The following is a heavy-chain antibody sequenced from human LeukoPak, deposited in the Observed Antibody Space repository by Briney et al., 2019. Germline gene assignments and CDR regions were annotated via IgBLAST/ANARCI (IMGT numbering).Heavy chain of an antibody. D-gene: IGHD2-2*01. CDR3: AREFGCSDTNCYRHFDY. CDR2: IYSGGST. Sequence: GGSLRLSCAASGFTVSSNYMSWVRQAPGKGLEWVSVIYSGGSTYYADSVKGRFSISRDNSKNTLYLQMDSLRAEDTAVHYCAREFGCSDTNCYRHFDYWGQGTLVTVSS. CDR1: GFTVSSNY. J-gene: IGHJ4*02. V-gene: IGHV3-53*05.